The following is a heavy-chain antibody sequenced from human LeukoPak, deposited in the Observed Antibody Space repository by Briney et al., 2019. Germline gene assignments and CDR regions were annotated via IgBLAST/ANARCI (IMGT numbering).Heavy chain of an antibody. V-gene: IGHV1-69*13. CDR3: ARAGRIAAAGTPAPYGMDV. CDR1: GGTLSSYA. CDR2: IIPIFGTA. D-gene: IGHD6-13*01. Sequence: SVTVSCQPSGGTLSSYAISWVRQAPGRGLEWVGGIIPIFGTANYAQKFQGRLTITADESTSTAYMELSSLRSEDTAVYYCARAGRIAAAGTPAPYGMDVWGKGTTVTVSS. J-gene: IGHJ6*04.